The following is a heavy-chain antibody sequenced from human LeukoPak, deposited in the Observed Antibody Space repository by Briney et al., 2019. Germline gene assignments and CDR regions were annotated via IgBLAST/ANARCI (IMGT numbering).Heavy chain of an antibody. Sequence: GGSLRLSCAASGFIFNNYAMNWVRQAPGKGLEWVSAISGSGGSTYYADSVKSRFTISRDNSKNTLYLQMNSLRVEDTAVYYCAKLPVAGLYFDYWGQGTLVTVSS. D-gene: IGHD6-19*01. J-gene: IGHJ4*02. CDR3: AKLPVAGLYFDY. CDR2: ISGSGGST. CDR1: GFIFNNYA. V-gene: IGHV3-23*01.